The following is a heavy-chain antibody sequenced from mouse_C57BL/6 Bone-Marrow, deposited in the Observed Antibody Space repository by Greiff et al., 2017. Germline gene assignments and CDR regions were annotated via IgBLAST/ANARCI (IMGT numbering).Heavy chain of an antibody. J-gene: IGHJ4*01. CDR3: VRAGYYGSSYPYYAMDY. CDR2: IRSKSSNYAT. D-gene: IGHD1-1*01. V-gene: IGHV10-3*01. Sequence: EVQLVESGGGLVQPKGSLKLSCAASGFTFNTYAMHWVRQAPGKGLEWVARIRSKSSNYATYYADSVKDRFTISRDDSQSMLYLQMNNLKTEDTAMYYCVRAGYYGSSYPYYAMDYWGQGTSVTVSS. CDR1: GFTFNTYA.